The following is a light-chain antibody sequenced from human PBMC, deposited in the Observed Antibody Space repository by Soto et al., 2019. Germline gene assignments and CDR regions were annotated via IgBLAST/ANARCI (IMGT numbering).Light chain of an antibody. CDR1: QSVRSY. Sequence: EIVLTQSPATLSLSPGEGATLSCRASQSVRSYLAWYQQKHGQAPRLLIYDASNRATGIPARFSGGGSGTDFTLTISSLEPEDFAVYYCQQRSNWPPTFGQGTKLEIK. J-gene: IGKJ2*01. CDR2: DAS. CDR3: QQRSNWPPT. V-gene: IGKV3-11*01.